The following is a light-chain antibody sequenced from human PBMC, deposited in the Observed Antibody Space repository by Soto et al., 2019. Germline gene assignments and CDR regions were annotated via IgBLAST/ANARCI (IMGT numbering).Light chain of an antibody. V-gene: IGLV2-14*01. J-gene: IGLJ1*01. Sequence: QSVLTQPASVSGSPGQSITISCTGTSSDVGGYNYVSWYQQHPGKAPKLMIYEVSNRPSGVSNRFSGSKSGNTASLTISGLQAEDEADYYCNSYTSTSTSYVFGTGTKVPS. CDR2: EVS. CDR1: SSDVGGYNY. CDR3: NSYTSTSTSYV.